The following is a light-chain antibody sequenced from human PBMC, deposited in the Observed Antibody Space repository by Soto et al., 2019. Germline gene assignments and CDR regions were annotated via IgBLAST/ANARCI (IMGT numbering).Light chain of an antibody. V-gene: IGKV3-11*01. Sequence: EIVMTQSPATLSVSPGERATLSCRASQSVSNNYLAWYQQKPGQAPRLLIYGASNRATGIPARFSGSGSGTDFTLTISSLEPEDFAVYYCQQRSNWPRTFGQGTKVDIK. J-gene: IGKJ1*01. CDR1: QSVSNNY. CDR2: GAS. CDR3: QQRSNWPRT.